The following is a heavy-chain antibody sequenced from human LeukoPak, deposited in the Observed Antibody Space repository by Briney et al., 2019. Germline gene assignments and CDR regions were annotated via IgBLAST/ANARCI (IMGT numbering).Heavy chain of an antibody. CDR1: GFTFSSYG. D-gene: IGHD3-10*01. J-gene: IGHJ3*02. CDR3: ARDAPLLWFGDDGAFDI. V-gene: IGHV3-23*01. Sequence: GGSLRLSCAASGFTFSSYGMSWVRQAPGKGLEWVSAISGSGGSTYYADSVKGRFTISRDNAKNSLYLQMNSLRAEDTAVYYCARDAPLLWFGDDGAFDIWGQGTMVTVSS. CDR2: ISGSGGST.